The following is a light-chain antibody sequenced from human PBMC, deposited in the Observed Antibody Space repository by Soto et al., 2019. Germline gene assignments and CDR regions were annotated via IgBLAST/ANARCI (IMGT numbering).Light chain of an antibody. CDR3: QQYNKRPPWT. Sequence: EIVLTQCQGTLSFSALERAIISGSYSHSVTSDYLAWYQQKPGQAPRLLIYGATKRATGIPDRFSGSGFGTEFTLTISSLQSEDFAVYYCQQYNKRPPWTFGQAPKVDIK. J-gene: IGKJ1*01. CDR1: HSVTSDY. CDR2: GAT. V-gene: IGKV3D-15*01.